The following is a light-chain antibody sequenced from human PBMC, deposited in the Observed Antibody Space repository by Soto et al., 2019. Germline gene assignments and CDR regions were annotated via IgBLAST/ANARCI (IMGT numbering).Light chain of an antibody. V-gene: IGKV3-20*01. CDR1: QSVSSTY. Sequence: EIVLTQSPGTLSLSPGERATLSCRASQSVSSTYLAWYQQKPGQAPRLLIYGASIRATGVPDRFSGSGSGTDFTLTISRLEPEEFAVYYCQQYGSSPYTFGQATKLEIK. CDR3: QQYGSSPYT. J-gene: IGKJ2*01. CDR2: GAS.